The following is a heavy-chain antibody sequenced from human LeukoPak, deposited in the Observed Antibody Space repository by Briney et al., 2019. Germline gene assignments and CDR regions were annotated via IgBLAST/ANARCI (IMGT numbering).Heavy chain of an antibody. CDR2: ISGSGGST. J-gene: IGHJ4*02. D-gene: IGHD3-22*01. CDR1: GFTFSSYA. Sequence: GGSLRLSCAASGFTFSSYAMSRVRQAPGKGLEWVSAISGSGGSTYYADSVKGRFTISRDNSKNTLYLQMNSLRAEDTAVYYCAKDPNYYYDSSGYASGDWGQGTLVTVSS. CDR3: AKDPNYYYDSSGYASGD. V-gene: IGHV3-23*01.